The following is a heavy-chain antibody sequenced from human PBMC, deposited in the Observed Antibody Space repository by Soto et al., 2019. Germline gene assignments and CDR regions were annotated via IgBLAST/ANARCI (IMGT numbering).Heavy chain of an antibody. J-gene: IGHJ4*02. CDR1: GGSISSSSYY. Sequence: SETLSLTCTVSGGSISSSSYYWGWIRQPPGKGLEWIGSIYYSGSTYYNPSLKSRVTISVDTSKNTLYLQMNSLRGEDTAVYYCAKDQCSSPICSFDFRGQGALVTVSS. V-gene: IGHV4-39*07. CDR3: AKDQCSSPICSFDF. D-gene: IGHD2-2*01. CDR2: IYYSGST.